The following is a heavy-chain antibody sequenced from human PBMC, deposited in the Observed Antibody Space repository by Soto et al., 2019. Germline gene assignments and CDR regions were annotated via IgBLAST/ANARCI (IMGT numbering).Heavy chain of an antibody. CDR1: GGTFSRYT. J-gene: IGHJ6*02. CDR3: ASHFTGVLVLGTSPPGGDNYGWDV. V-gene: IGHV1-69*02. Sequence: QVQLVQSGAEVKKPGSSVKVSCKASGGTFSRYTFTWVRQAPGQGLEWMGRIIPILDIPNYAQNFQGRVTITADKSTSTAYMEPRSLTSDDTAGYYCASHFTGVLVLGTSPPGGDNYGWDVWGQGTTVTVSS. D-gene: IGHD2-8*02. CDR2: IIPILDIP.